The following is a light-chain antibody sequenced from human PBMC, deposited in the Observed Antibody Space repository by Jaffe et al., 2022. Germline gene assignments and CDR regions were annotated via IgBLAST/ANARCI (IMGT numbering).Light chain of an antibody. J-gene: IGLJ3*02. Sequence: QSALTQPASVSGSPGQSITISCTGTSSDVGGYNYVSWYQQHPGKAPKLMIYDVSNRPSGVSNRFSGSKSGNTASLTISGLQAEDEADYYCSSYTSSSNRVFGGGTKLTVL. CDR1: SSDVGGYNY. V-gene: IGLV2-14*03. CDR2: DVS. CDR3: SSYTSSSNRV.